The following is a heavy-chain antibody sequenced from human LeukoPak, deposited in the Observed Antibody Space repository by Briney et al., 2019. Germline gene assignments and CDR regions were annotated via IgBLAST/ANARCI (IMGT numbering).Heavy chain of an antibody. D-gene: IGHD3-22*01. CDR3: AIMHPYYDGNGYWVQ. CDR1: GFTFSSYA. J-gene: IGHJ4*02. Sequence: GGSLRLSCAASGFTFSSYAMSLVRQAPGKGLEWVSGINTSGGSTAYADSVKGRFTISRGNPRNTLYMQMNSLRAEDTALYYCAIMHPYYDGNGYWVQWGQGTLVTVSS. V-gene: IGHV3-23*01. CDR2: INTSGGST.